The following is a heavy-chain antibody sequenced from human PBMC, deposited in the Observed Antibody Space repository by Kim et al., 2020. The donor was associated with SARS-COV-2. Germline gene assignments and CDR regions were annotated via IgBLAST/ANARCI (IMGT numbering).Heavy chain of an antibody. D-gene: IGHD3-22*01. CDR1: GESFSGYQ. V-gene: IGHV4-34*01. CDR2: IDQSGST. CDR3: ARGRGGITMIVVVITAAEYYCDP. J-gene: IGHJ5*02. Sequence: SETLSLTCAVYGESFSGYQWSWIRQSPGKGLEWIGEIDQSGSTNYNPSLKSRVTISADTSKNQFSLKLSAVTAADTAVYCCARGRGGITMIVVVITAAEYYCDPWGQGTAVTVSS.